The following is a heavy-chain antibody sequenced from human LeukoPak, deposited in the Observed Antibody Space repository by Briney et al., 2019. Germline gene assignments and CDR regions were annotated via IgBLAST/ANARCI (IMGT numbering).Heavy chain of an antibody. D-gene: IGHD7-27*01. J-gene: IGHJ5*02. CDR3: ARSNWGRNWFDP. CDR1: GGSISSYY. Sequence: PSETLSLTCTVSGGSISSYYWSWIRQPAGKGLEWIGRIYTSGSTNYNTSPKSRVTMSVDTSKTQFSLRLSSVTAADTAVYYGARSNWGRNWFDPWGEGTLVTVSS. V-gene: IGHV4-4*07. CDR2: IYTSGST.